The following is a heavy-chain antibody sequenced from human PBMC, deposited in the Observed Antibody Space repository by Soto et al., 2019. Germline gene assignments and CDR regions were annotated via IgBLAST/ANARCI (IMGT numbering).Heavy chain of an antibody. CDR1: GYTLTELS. V-gene: IGHV1-24*01. CDR2: FDPEDGET. Sequence: ASVKVSCKVSGYTLTELSMHWVRQAPGKGLEWMGGFDPEDGETIYAQKFQGRVTMTEDTSTDTAYMELISLRSEDTAVYYCAKYIWNDYYYGMDVWGQGTTVTVSS. D-gene: IGHD1-20*01. CDR3: AKYIWNDYYYGMDV. J-gene: IGHJ6*02.